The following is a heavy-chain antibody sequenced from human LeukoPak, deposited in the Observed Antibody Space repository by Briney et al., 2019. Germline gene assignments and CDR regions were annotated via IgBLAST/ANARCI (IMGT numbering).Heavy chain of an antibody. D-gene: IGHD4-17*01. Sequence: PSETLSLTCTDSGGSISSSSYYWGWIRQPPGKGLEWIGSIYYSGSTYYNPSLKSRVTISVDTSKNQFSLKLSSVTAADTAVYYCARGIPLDGDYVTQYFQHWGQGTLVTVSS. CDR3: ARGIPLDGDYVTQYFQH. CDR1: GGSISSSSYY. CDR2: IYYSGST. J-gene: IGHJ1*01. V-gene: IGHV4-39*07.